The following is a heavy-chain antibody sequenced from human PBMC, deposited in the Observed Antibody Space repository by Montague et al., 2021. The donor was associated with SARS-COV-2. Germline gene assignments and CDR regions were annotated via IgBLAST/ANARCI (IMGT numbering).Heavy chain of an antibody. J-gene: IGHJ4*02. D-gene: IGHD2-21*02. V-gene: IGHV4-31*03. CDR1: GGSISSGTYY. Sequence: TLSLTCSVSGGSISSGTYYWTWIRQRPGKGLGWIGYIFYSGSTYYNPSLKSRVTISADTSKNHFSLRLNSVTAADTAVYYCARGRLLPYFDYWGQGTLVTVSS. CDR2: IFYSGST. CDR3: ARGRLLPYFDY.